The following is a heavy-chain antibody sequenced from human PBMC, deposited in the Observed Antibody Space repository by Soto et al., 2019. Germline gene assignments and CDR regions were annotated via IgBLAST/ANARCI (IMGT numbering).Heavy chain of an antibody. J-gene: IGHJ4*02. V-gene: IGHV1-3*01. CDR3: ATPVRYCSGGSCDSPFDY. CDR1: GCIFTRNA. Sequence: GASVKVSCKASGCIFTRNAMHSVRQAPGQRREWMGWIIPGNGDTKYSQRFQDRVTITRDTSASSAFMELSSLRSEDTAVYYCATPVRYCSGGSCDSPFDYWGQGTLVTVSS. CDR2: IIPGNGDT. D-gene: IGHD2-15*01.